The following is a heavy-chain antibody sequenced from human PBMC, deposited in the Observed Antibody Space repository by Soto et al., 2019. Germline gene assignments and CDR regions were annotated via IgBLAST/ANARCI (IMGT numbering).Heavy chain of an antibody. V-gene: IGHV3-23*01. CDR2: ISGSGHAT. CDR3: AKGRYFDSSGGCAKY. J-gene: IGHJ4*02. D-gene: IGHD3-22*01. CDR1: GFIFDNYA. Sequence: EVKLLESGGGLVPPGASARLSCITSGFIFDNYAMSWVRQSPGRGLEWVAAISGSGHATYYTQSVQGRFIISRDKSKKTVFLQMNTLRSEDTAVYYCAKGRYFDSSGGCAKYWGLGTLVTVSS.